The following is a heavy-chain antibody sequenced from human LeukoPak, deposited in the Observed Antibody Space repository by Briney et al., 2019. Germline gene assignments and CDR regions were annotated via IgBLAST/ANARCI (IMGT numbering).Heavy chain of an antibody. CDR2: ISSSSSYI. J-gene: IGHJ4*02. CDR3: LRDRDAHGDRPSPY. D-gene: IGHD2-8*01. Sequence: GGSLRLCCRSSAFTHLFHGTSSLRQAPGKGLEWVSSISSSSSYIFYADSVKGRFTVSRDNAKRSLYLQMNSLRAEDTAVYYLLRDRDAHGDRPSPYWRRRTLVTVSS. CDR1: AFTHLFHG. V-gene: IGHV3-21*01.